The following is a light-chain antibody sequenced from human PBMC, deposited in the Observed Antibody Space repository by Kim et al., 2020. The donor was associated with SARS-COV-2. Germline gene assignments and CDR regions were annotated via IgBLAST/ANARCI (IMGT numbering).Light chain of an antibody. J-gene: IGKJ1*01. V-gene: IGKV3-20*01. CDR3: QQYGSSPAT. CDR1: QTVTSNY. Sequence: EIVLTQSPGTLSLSPGERATLSCRASQTVTSNYLAWYQQKPDQAPRLLIYGASSRATGIPDRFSGSGSGTDFTLTISRLEPEDFAVYYCQQYGSSPATFGQGTKVDIK. CDR2: GAS.